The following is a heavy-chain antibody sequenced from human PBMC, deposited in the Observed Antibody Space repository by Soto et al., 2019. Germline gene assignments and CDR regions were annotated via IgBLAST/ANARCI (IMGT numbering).Heavy chain of an antibody. V-gene: IGHV4-4*07. D-gene: IGHD6-19*01. CDR2: IYTSGST. J-gene: IGHJ6*02. CDR3: ARDAVSSSGRTYGMDV. CDR1: GGSISSYY. Sequence: PSETLSLTCTVSGGSISSYYWSWIRQPAGKGLEWIGRIYTSGSTNYNPSLKSRVTMSVDTSKNQFSLKLSSVTAADTAVYYCARDAVSSSGRTYGMDVWGQGTTVTVSS.